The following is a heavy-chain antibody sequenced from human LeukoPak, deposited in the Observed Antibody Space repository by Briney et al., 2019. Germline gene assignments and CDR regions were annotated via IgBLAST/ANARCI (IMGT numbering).Heavy chain of an antibody. Sequence: GGSLRLSCAASGFTFSSYAMSWVRQAPGKGLEWVGRIKSKSADGTTDYAAPVKGRFTISRDDSKNTLYLQMNSLKTEDTAIYYCYCSSFGYWGQGTLVTVSS. J-gene: IGHJ4*02. V-gene: IGHV3-15*01. CDR1: GFTFSSYA. CDR3: YCSSFGY. D-gene: IGHD2-2*01. CDR2: IKSKSADGTT.